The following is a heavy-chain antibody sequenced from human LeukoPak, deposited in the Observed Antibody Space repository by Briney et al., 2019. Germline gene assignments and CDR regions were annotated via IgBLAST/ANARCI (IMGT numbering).Heavy chain of an antibody. CDR2: INHSGST. CDR3: ARWTVYSSGDDAFDI. CDR1: GGSFSGYY. V-gene: IGHV4-34*01. Sequence: SETLSLTCAAYGGSFSGYYWSWIRQPPGKGLEWIGEINHSGSTNYNPSLKSRVTISVDTSKNQFSLKLSSVTAADTAVYYCARWTVYSSGDDAFDIWGQGTMVTVSS. J-gene: IGHJ3*02. D-gene: IGHD6-25*01.